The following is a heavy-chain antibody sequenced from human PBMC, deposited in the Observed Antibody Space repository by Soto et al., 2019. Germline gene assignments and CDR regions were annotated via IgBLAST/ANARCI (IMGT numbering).Heavy chain of an antibody. CDR3: ARGLTWDY. CDR1: GGSISSYY. J-gene: IGHJ4*02. CDR2: IDCSGST. V-gene: IGHV4-59*01. Sequence: QVQLQESGPGLVKPSETLSLTCSVSGGSISSYYWSWIRQSPGKQLVWLGYIDCSGSTNYNPSPESRVTISVDTSKNQCSLKLTSVTAADTAVYYCARGLTWDYWGQGTLVTVSS.